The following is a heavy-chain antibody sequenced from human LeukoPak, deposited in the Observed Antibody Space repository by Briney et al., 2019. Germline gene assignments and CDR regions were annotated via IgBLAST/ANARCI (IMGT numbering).Heavy chain of an antibody. J-gene: IGHJ5*02. CDR3: TRKGNDFWSGYSGWFDP. Sequence: GGSLRLSCTASGFTFGDYAMSWVRQAPGKGRAGVGFIRSKAYGGITEYAASVKGRFTISRDDSKSIAYLQMDSLKTEDTAVYYCTRKGNDFWSGYSGWFDPWGQGTLVTVSS. D-gene: IGHD3-3*01. CDR1: GFTFGDYA. CDR2: IRSKAYGGIT. V-gene: IGHV3-49*04.